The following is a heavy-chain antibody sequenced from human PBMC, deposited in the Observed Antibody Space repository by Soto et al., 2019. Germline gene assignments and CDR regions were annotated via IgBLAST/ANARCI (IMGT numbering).Heavy chain of an antibody. Sequence: QVQLVESGGGVVQPGRSLRLSCAASGFTFSSYGMHWVRQAPGKGLEWVAVISYDGSNKYYADSVKGRFTISRDNSKNTLYLQMNSLRAEDTAVDYCAKSDYDYGWGSYRPGPGPNYYYGMDVWGQGTTVTVSS. J-gene: IGHJ6*02. CDR3: AKSDYDYGWGSYRPGPGPNYYYGMDV. D-gene: IGHD3-16*02. CDR1: GFTFSSYG. V-gene: IGHV3-30*18. CDR2: ISYDGSNK.